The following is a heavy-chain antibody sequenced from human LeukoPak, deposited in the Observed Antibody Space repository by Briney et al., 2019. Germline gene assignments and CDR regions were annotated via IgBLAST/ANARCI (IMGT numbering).Heavy chain of an antibody. CDR1: GFIFSNYW. J-gene: IGHJ4*02. V-gene: IGHV3-7*03. Sequence: GGSLRLSCAASGFIFSNYWMSWVRQAPGKGLEWVANIKQDGSDKYYVDSVKGRFTISRDNGKNSLYLEMNSLRAEDTAVYYCAKDNGPPGYWGQGTLVTVSS. CDR2: IKQDGSDK. CDR3: AKDNGPPGY. D-gene: IGHD2-8*01.